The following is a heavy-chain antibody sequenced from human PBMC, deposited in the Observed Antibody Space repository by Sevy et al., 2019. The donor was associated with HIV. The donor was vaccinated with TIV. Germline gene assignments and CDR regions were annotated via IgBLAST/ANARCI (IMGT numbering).Heavy chain of an antibody. CDR1: GLSFSDYG. CDR2: IWYDGSDR. D-gene: IGHD6-19*01. V-gene: IGHV3-30*02. Sequence: GGSLRLSCTASGLSFSDYGVHWVRQAPGKGLEWVAFIWYDGSDRYYADSVKGRFTISRDNSKNILYLQMSSLRLEDTALYYCAKNTAVVGVGGFDYWGQGTLVTVSS. J-gene: IGHJ4*02. CDR3: AKNTAVVGVGGFDY.